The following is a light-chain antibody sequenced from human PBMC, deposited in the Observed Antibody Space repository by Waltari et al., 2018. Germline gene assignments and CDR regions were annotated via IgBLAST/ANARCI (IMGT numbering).Light chain of an antibody. CDR2: SSF. J-gene: IGKJ4*01. V-gene: IGKV3-20*01. CDR1: QSVTSTY. Sequence: VLTQSPGPLSLSPGESATLSCRASQSVTSTYLAWYQQKPGQAPRLLIFSSFRRATDIPESVSGSGSGTDFTLTINRLEPEDCAVDYCQYHGALPITFGGGTKVDI. CDR3: QYHGALPIT.